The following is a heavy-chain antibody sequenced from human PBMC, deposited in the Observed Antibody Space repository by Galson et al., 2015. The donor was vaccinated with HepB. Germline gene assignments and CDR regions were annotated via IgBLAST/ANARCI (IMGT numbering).Heavy chain of an antibody. Sequence: SLRLSCAASGFTFSSYAMSWVRQAPGKGLEWVSAISGSGGSTYYADSVKGRFTISRDNSKNTLYLQMNSLRAEDTAVYYCAKAVAGPPRLFDIWRQGTMVTVSS. CDR3: AKAVAGPPRLFDI. D-gene: IGHD6-19*01. CDR2: ISGSGGST. J-gene: IGHJ3*02. V-gene: IGHV3-23*01. CDR1: GFTFSSYA.